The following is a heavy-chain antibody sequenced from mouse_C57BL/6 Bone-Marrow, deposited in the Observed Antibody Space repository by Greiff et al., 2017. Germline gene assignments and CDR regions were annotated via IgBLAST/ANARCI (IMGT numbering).Heavy chain of an antibody. Sequence: EVKLVESGGGLVQPGGSLKLSCAASGFTFSDYYMYWVRQTPEKRLEWVAYISNGGGSTYYPDTVNGRFTISRDNAKNTLYLQMSRLKSEDTAMYYCARQIYYDYGGFAYWGQGTLVTVSA. D-gene: IGHD2-4*01. CDR3: ARQIYYDYGGFAY. CDR2: ISNGGGST. J-gene: IGHJ3*01. CDR1: GFTFSDYY. V-gene: IGHV5-12*01.